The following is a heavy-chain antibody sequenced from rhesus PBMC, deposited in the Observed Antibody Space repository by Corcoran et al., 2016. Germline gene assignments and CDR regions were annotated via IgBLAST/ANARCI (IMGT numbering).Heavy chain of an antibody. J-gene: IGHJ5-1*01. Sequence: EVQLVQSGAEVTKPGASVKFSCKASGYTFTDSYLHGVRQAPGNWLEWMGRVDLEDVKTIHAQKFQDRVTITADTSTDTAYMELSSLISEDTAVYYCATDLIPTGGWGRFDGWGAGVLVTVSS. V-gene: IGHV1-111*02. CDR3: ATDLIPTGGWGRFDG. D-gene: IGHD3-34*01. CDR2: VDLEDVKT. CDR1: GYTFTDSY.